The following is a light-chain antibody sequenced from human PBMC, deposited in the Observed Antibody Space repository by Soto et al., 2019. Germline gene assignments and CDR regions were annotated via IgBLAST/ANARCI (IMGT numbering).Light chain of an antibody. CDR2: GNS. Sequence: QSVLTQPPSVSGAPGQRVTISCTGSSSNIGADYDVHWYQQHPGTAPKLLIFGNSNRPSGVPDRFSGSKSGTSDSLAITGLQAEDEADYYCQSYDTSLSASVFGGGTKVTVL. CDR3: QSYDTSLSASV. CDR1: SSNIGADYD. V-gene: IGLV1-40*01. J-gene: IGLJ2*01.